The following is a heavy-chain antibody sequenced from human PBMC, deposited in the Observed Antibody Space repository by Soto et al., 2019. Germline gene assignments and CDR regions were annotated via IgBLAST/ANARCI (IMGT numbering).Heavy chain of an antibody. CDR3: AAGFPPDY. V-gene: IGHV3-7*01. J-gene: IGHJ4*02. Sequence: EVQLVESGGVLVQPGGSLRVSCAASGFTFSTSWMNWVRQAPGKGLEWVANINGDGSEEYYVDSVRGRFTTSRDNVKNSLFLQMNSLRAEDTAVYYGAAGFPPDYWGQGTLVTVSS. CDR2: INGDGSEE. CDR1: GFTFSTSW. D-gene: IGHD3-10*01.